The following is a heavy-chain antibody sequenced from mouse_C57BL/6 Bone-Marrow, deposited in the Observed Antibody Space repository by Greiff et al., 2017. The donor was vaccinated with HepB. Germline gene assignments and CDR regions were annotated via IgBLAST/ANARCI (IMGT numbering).Heavy chain of an antibody. CDR3: AILYYGSSPFAY. Sequence: QVHVKQSGAELVKPGASVKMSCKASGYTFTTYPIEWMKQNHGKSLEWIGNFHPYNDDTKYNEKFKGKATLTVEKSSSTVYLELSRLTSDDSAVYYCAILYYGSSPFAYWGQGTLVTASA. J-gene: IGHJ3*01. D-gene: IGHD1-1*01. CDR2: FHPYNDDT. V-gene: IGHV1-47*01. CDR1: GYTFTTYP.